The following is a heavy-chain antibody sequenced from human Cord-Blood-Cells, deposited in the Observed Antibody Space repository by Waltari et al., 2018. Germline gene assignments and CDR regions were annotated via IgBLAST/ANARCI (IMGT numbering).Heavy chain of an antibody. Sequence: QVQLVQSGAEVKKPGASVKVSCKASGYTFTGYYMHWVRQAPGQGLEWMGWINPNGGGPNDSQKFQGWVTMTRDTSISTAYMELSRLRSDDTAVYYCARDVGGGTLDYWGQGTLVTVSS. D-gene: IGHD3-16*01. V-gene: IGHV1-2*04. CDR2: INPNGGGP. J-gene: IGHJ4*02. CDR3: ARDVGGGTLDY. CDR1: GYTFTGYY.